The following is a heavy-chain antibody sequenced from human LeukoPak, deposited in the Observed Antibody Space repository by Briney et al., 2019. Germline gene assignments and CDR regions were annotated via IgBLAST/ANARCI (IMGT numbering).Heavy chain of an antibody. Sequence: GGSLRLSCAASGFTFDDYGMSWVRQAPGKGLEWVSGINWNGGSTGYADSVKGRFTISRDNAKNSLYLQMNSLRAEDTAVYYCAREYYYYDSSDYWGGLDYWGQGTLVTVSS. CDR1: GFTFDDYG. CDR3: AREYYYYDSSDYWGGLDY. V-gene: IGHV3-20*04. D-gene: IGHD3-22*01. J-gene: IGHJ4*02. CDR2: INWNGGST.